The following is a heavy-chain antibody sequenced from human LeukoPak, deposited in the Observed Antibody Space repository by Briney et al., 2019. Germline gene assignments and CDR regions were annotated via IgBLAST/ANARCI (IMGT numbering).Heavy chain of an antibody. D-gene: IGHD3-16*01. J-gene: IGHJ4*02. V-gene: IGHV4-59*01. Sequence: SETLSLTCTVSGGSISSYYWSWIRQPPGKGLEWSGYIYYSGSTNYNPSLKSRVTISVDTSKNQFSLKLSSVTAADTAVYYCARHYYDYVWGSYTPFDYWGQGTLVTVSS. CDR2: IYYSGST. CDR1: GGSISSYY. CDR3: ARHYYDYVWGSYTPFDY.